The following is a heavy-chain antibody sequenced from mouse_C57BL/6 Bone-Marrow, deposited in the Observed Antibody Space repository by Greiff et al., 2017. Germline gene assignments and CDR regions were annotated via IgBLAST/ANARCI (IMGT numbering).Heavy chain of an antibody. V-gene: IGHV1-61*01. CDR1: GYTFTSYW. J-gene: IGHJ2*01. D-gene: IGHD2-1*01. CDR3: ARLGYGNLYYFDY. CDR2: IYPSDSET. Sequence: QVQLQQPGAELVRPGSSVKLSCKASGYTFTSYWMDWVKQRPGQGLEWIGNIYPSDSETHYNQKFKDKATLTVDKSSSTAYMQLSSLTSEDSAVYYGARLGYGNLYYFDYWGQGTTLTVSS.